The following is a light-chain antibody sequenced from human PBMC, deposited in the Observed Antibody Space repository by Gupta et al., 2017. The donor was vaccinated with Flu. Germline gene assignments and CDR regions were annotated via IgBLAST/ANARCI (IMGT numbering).Light chain of an antibody. V-gene: IGKV3-11*01. CDR2: DAS. J-gene: IGKJ2*03. CDR3: HQRNNWPYS. CDR1: QSVSIY. Sequence: EVVLTQSPAALSLSPGERATLSCRASQSVSIYLAWYQQKPGQAPRLLIFDASNRATGIPARFSGSGSGTDFTLTISSLEPEDFAVYFCHQRNNWPYSCGQGTKLEIK.